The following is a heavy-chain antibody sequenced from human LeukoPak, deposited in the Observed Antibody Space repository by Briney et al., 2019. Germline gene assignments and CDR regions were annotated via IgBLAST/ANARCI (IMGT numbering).Heavy chain of an antibody. CDR2: INHSGST. J-gene: IGHJ1*01. D-gene: IGHD5-18*01. CDR3: ARSRWIQLKSGEYFQH. CDR1: GGSFSGYY. Sequence: PSETLSLTCAVYGGSFSGYYWSWIRQPPGEGLEWIGEINHSGSTNYNPSLKSRVTISVDTSKNQFSLKLSSVTAADTAVYYCARSRWIQLKSGEYFQHWGQGTLVTVSS. V-gene: IGHV4-34*01.